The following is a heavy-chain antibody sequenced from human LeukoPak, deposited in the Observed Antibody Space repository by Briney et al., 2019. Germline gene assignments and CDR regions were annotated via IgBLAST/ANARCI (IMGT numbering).Heavy chain of an antibody. J-gene: IGHJ4*02. CDR1: GFTFSSHW. D-gene: IGHD6-13*01. CDR2: INQDGSEK. V-gene: IGHV3-7*01. CDR3: ARDGVAAGLYFDY. Sequence: GGSLRLSCAVSGFTFSSHWMSWVRQAPGKGLEWVANINQDGSEKHYVDSVKGRFTISRDNAKNSLYLQMNSLRVEDTAVYYCARDGVAAGLYFDYWGQGTLVTVSS.